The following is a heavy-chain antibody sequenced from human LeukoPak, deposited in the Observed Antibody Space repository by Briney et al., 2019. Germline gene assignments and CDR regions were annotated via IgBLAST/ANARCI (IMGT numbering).Heavy chain of an antibody. D-gene: IGHD2-15*01. Sequence: GGSLRLSCVASGFTYRTYWMDWVRQAPGKGLEWVANINQDGSEKYHVDSVKGRFTISRDNSKNTLYLQMNSLRAEDTAVYYCARDDAGYCSGGSCYGELDYWGQGTLVTVSS. CDR1: GFTYRTYW. J-gene: IGHJ4*02. CDR3: ARDDAGYCSGGSCYGELDY. CDR2: INQDGSEK. V-gene: IGHV3-7*01.